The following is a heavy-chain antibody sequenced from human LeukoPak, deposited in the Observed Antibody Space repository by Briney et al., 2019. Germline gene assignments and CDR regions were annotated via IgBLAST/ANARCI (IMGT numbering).Heavy chain of an antibody. CDR1: GYTFTYYA. J-gene: IGHJ4*02. D-gene: IGHD5-24*01. CDR2: ITPGGGT. Sequence: ASLRVSCKASGYTFTYYAMHWVRHAPGQGLQWMGWITPGGGTNYPQKFQGRVAITWDTSITTAYMDLSRLTSDDTAVYYCARDRYGDGFAHFDYWGQGALVTVSS. CDR3: ARDRYGDGFAHFDY. V-gene: IGHV1-2*02.